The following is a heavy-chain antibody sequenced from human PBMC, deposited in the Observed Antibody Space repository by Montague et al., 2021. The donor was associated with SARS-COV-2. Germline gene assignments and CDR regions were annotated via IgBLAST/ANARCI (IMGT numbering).Heavy chain of an antibody. CDR3: ASTYGGNLGYYYCYMDV. D-gene: IGHD4-23*01. J-gene: IGHJ6*03. V-gene: IGHV4-31*03. Sequence: TLSLTCTVSGGSISSGGYYWSWIRQHPGKGLEWIGYIYYSGSTYYNPSLKSRVAISVDTSKNQFSLKLSSVTAADTAVYYCASTYGGNLGYYYCYMDVWGKGTTVTVFS. CDR2: IYYSGST. CDR1: GGSISSGGYY.